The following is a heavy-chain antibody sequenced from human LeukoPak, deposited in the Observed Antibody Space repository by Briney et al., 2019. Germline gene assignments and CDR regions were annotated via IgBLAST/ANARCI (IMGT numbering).Heavy chain of an antibody. J-gene: IGHJ4*02. V-gene: IGHV3-30*01. CDR1: GFTFSSYA. D-gene: IGHD3-3*01. Sequence: GGSLRLSCAASGFTFSSYAMHWVRQAPGKGLEWVAVISYDGGNKYYADSVKGRFTISGDNSKNTLYLQMNSLRAEDTAVYYCAREAYYDFWSGYYPHFDYWGQGTLVTVSS. CDR3: AREAYYDFWSGYYPHFDY. CDR2: ISYDGGNK.